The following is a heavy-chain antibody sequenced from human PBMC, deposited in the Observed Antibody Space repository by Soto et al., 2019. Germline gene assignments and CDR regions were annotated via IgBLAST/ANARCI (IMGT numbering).Heavy chain of an antibody. CDR1: GGTFSSYA. V-gene: IGHV1-69*12. D-gene: IGHD3-22*01. CDR2: IIPMFGTA. CDR3: ASHYYDSSGYNYYCGMDV. J-gene: IGHJ6*02. Sequence: QVQLVQSGAEVKKPGSSVKVSCKASGGTFSSYAISWVRQAPGQGLEWMGGIIPMFGTADYAQKFQGRVTISAXXSTSTAYMELSSLRSEDTAVYYCASHYYDSSGYNYYCGMDVWGQGTTVTVSS.